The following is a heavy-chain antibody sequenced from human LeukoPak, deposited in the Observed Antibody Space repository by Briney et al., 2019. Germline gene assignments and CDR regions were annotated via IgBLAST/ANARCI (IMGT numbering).Heavy chain of an antibody. D-gene: IGHD3-22*01. J-gene: IGHJ4*02. V-gene: IGHV1-2*02. CDR2: MNPNSGGT. CDR3: GRDRNYQDSSGRPGY. Sequence: ASVKVSCKASGYTFTGYYMHWVRQATGQGLEWMGWMNPNSGGTNYAQKFQGRITMTRDTSINTAYMELSRLRSDDTAVYYCGRDRNYQDSSGRPGYWGQGTLVTAPS. CDR1: GYTFTGYY.